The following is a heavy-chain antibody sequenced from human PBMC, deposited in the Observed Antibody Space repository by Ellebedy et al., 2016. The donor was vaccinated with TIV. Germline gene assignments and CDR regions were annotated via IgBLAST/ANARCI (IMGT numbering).Heavy chain of an antibody. CDR3: ARSGRQLVAEYLQP. J-gene: IGHJ1*01. CDR2: IYPGDSDT. CDR1: GYSFTSYW. D-gene: IGHD6-6*01. V-gene: IGHV5-51*01. Sequence: GESLKISCKGSGYSFTSYWIAWVRQMPGKGLEWMGTIYPGDSDTRYSPSFQGQVTISADKSVNTAYLQWSSLKASDTAMYYCARSGRQLVAEYLQPWGQGTLVIVSS.